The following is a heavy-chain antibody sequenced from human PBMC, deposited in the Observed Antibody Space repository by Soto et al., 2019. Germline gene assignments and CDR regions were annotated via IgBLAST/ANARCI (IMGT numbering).Heavy chain of an antibody. D-gene: IGHD2-15*01. CDR3: ARQYCSGGSCYSVYYYGMDV. Sequence: EVQLVQSGAEVKKPGESLRISCKGSGYSFTSYWISWVRQMPGKGLEWMGRIDPSDSYTNYSPSFQGHVTISADKSISTAYLQWSSLKASDTAMYYCARQYCSGGSCYSVYYYGMDVWGQGTTVTVSS. V-gene: IGHV5-10-1*03. CDR1: GYSFTSYW. CDR2: IDPSDSYT. J-gene: IGHJ6*02.